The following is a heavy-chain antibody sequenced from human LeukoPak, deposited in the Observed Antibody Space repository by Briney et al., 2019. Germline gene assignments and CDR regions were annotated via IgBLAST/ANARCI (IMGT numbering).Heavy chain of an antibody. CDR2: ISSNGGST. CDR3: ARDMEQWLVQDWYFDL. D-gene: IGHD6-19*01. CDR1: GFTFSSYA. Sequence: GGSLRLSCAASGFTFSSYAMHWVRQAPGKGLEYVSAISSNGGSTYYANSVKGRFTISRDNSKNTLYLQMGSLRAEDMAVYYCARDMEQWLVQDWYFDLWGRGTLVTVSS. V-gene: IGHV3-64*01. J-gene: IGHJ2*01.